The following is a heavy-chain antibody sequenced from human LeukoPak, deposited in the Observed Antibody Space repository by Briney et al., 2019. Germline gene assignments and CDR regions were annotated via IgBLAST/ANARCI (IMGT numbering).Heavy chain of an antibody. CDR3: AKDRDYYGSGSIFDY. D-gene: IGHD3-10*01. CDR1: GFTFSSYG. Sequence: PGGSLRLSCAASGFTFSSYGMHWVRQAPGKGLEWVAFIRYDGSNKYYAGSVKGRFTISRDNSKNTLYLQMNSLRAEDTAVYYCAKDRDYYGSGSIFDYWGQGTLVTVSS. J-gene: IGHJ4*02. CDR2: IRYDGSNK. V-gene: IGHV3-30*02.